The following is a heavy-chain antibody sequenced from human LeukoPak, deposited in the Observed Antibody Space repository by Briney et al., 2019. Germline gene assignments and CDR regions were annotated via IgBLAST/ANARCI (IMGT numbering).Heavy chain of an antibody. Sequence: SETLSLTCTVSGGSISSYYWCWIRQPPGKGLEWIGYIYYSGSTNYNPSLKSRVTISVDTSKNQFSLKLSSVTAADTAVYYCARSGDYVWGSYRQAQYFQHWGQGTLVTVSS. J-gene: IGHJ1*01. CDR1: GGSISSYY. CDR3: ARSGDYVWGSYRQAQYFQH. CDR2: IYYSGST. D-gene: IGHD3-16*02. V-gene: IGHV4-59*01.